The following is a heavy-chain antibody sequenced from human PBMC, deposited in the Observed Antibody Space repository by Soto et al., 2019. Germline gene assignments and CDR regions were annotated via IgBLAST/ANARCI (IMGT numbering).Heavy chain of an antibody. V-gene: IGHV1-2*02. D-gene: IGHD1-1*01. J-gene: IGHJ4*02. CDR2: INPNSGGT. Sequence: GAPVKVSCKAFGYTFSDYYIHRVRQAPGQGLEWMGWINPNSGGTKYAPKFQGGVTMTRDTSITTAYMELSRLRSGDTAVYYCAREPATAKPEGVDFWGQGTLVTVSS. CDR3: AREPATAKPEGVDF. CDR1: GYTFSDYY.